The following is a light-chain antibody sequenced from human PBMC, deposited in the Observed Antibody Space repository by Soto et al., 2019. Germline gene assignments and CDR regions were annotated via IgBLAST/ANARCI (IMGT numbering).Light chain of an antibody. CDR1: RSNIGSNT. Sequence: QSVLPQPPSASGTPGQRVTISWSGGRSNIGSNTVNWYQQLPGSAPKLLIYSTNQRPSGVPDRFSGSKSGTSAALAISGLQSEDEADYYCTAWDGSLDIVLIGGGTKLTVL. V-gene: IGLV1-44*01. CDR3: TAWDGSLDIVL. CDR2: STN. J-gene: IGLJ2*01.